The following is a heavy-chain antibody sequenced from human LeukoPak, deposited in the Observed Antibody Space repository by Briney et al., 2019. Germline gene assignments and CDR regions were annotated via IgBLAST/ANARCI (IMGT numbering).Heavy chain of an antibody. CDR3: ARGSIVVVPAAQKEFDY. Sequence: SETLSLTCTVSGGSIVGYYWSWIRQPPGKGLEWIGEINHSGSTNYNPSLKSRVTISVDTSKNQFSLKLSSVTAADTAVYYCARGSIVVVPAAQKEFDYWGQGTLVTVSS. CDR1: GGSIVGYY. D-gene: IGHD2-2*01. J-gene: IGHJ4*02. V-gene: IGHV4-34*01. CDR2: INHSGST.